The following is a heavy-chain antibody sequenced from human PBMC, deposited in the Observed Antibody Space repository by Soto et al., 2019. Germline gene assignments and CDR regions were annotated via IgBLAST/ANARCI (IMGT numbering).Heavy chain of an antibody. D-gene: IGHD3-16*01. J-gene: IGHJ6*02. CDR3: ARDRGEVGYYYYGMDV. Sequence: PSETLSLTCAVYGGSFSGYYWSWIRQPPGKGLEWIGEINHSGNTNYNPSLKSRVTISVDKSKNQFSLKLSSVTAADTAVYYCARDRGEVGYYYYGMDVWGQGTTVTVSS. CDR1: GGSFSGYY. V-gene: IGHV4-34*01. CDR2: INHSGNT.